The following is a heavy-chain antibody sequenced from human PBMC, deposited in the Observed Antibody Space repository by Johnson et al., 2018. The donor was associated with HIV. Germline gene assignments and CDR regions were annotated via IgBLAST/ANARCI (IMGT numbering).Heavy chain of an antibody. CDR2: VSYDGSNI. J-gene: IGHJ3*02. V-gene: IGHV3-30*04. CDR1: GFTFTSYA. Sequence: QVQLVESGGGVVQPGRSLRLSCAASGFTFTSYAMHWIRRAPGKGLEWVALVSYDGSNIHYADSVKGRFTISRDSSKNMLYLQMNSLRTEDTAVYYCARVFYYDSNDGFDIWGQGTRVTVSS. D-gene: IGHD3-22*01. CDR3: ARVFYYDSNDGFDI.